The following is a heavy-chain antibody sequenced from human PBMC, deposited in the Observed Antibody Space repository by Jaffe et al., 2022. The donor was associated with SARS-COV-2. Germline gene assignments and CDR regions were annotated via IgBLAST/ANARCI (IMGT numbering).Heavy chain of an antibody. CDR3: ARRAVGPRVRGVTSLDY. J-gene: IGHJ4*02. V-gene: IGHV3-11*01. CDR1: GFSFSDYY. CDR2: ITSSGSAE. D-gene: IGHD3-10*01. Sequence: QVQLVESGGGLVKPRGSLRLSCEASGFSFSDYYMSWIRQAPGKGLEWVSYITSSGSAEFYADSVKGRFTISRDNTKSSLYLQMNSLRVEDTAIYYCARRAVGPRVRGVTSLDYWGQGTLVTVSS.